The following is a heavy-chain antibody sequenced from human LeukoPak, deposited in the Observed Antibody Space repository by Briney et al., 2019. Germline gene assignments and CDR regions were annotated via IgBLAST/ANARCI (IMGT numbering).Heavy chain of an antibody. D-gene: IGHD3-22*01. CDR2: IYHSGST. V-gene: IGHV4-4*02. Sequence: SETLSLTCAVSGGSISSSNWWSWVRQPPGKGLEWIGEIYHSGSTNYNPSLKSRVTISVDKSKNQFSLKLSSGTAADTAVYYCARSVGYYYDSSGYLDYWGQGTLVTVSS. CDR3: ARSVGYYYDSSGYLDY. J-gene: IGHJ4*02. CDR1: GGSISSSNW.